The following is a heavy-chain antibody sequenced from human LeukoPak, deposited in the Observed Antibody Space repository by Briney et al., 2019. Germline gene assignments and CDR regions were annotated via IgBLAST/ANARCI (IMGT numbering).Heavy chain of an antibody. V-gene: IGHV1-69*04. CDR1: GGTFHTYA. J-gene: IGHJ6*02. CDR2: VVPASEFS. CDR3: ARVGYTRGPLPYGMDV. D-gene: IGHD3-16*02. Sequence: ASVNVSCKASGGTFHTYAISWVRPVPGQRLEWMGRVVPASEFSTYAQKFLGRVTITADYSASTVYMELSGLRSDDTATYYCARVGYTRGPLPYGMDVWGQGTTVTV.